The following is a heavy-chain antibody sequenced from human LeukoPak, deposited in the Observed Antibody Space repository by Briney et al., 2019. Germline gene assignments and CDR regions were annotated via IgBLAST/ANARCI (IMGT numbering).Heavy chain of an antibody. CDR3: SRGGAYNWFDP. CDR2: IYYTGSS. J-gene: IGHJ5*02. V-gene: IGHV4-59*02. D-gene: IGHD3-10*01. Sequence: SETLSLTCTVFGYSVSSYYWSWLRQAPGKGLEWFAYIYYTGSSNYNPLLKSRVTTTVDTSKNPFSLLLSSVTAADPDVYYCSRGGAYNWFDPWGQGTLVTVSS. CDR1: GYSVSSYY.